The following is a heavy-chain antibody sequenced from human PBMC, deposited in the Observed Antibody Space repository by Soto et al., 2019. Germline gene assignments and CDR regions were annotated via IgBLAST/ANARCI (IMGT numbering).Heavy chain of an antibody. J-gene: IGHJ6*02. CDR1: GFTFSKFG. Sequence: QVQLVESGGGVVQPGGSLRLSCEASGFTFSKFGIHWVRQAPGKGLEWVAVVSYDGGFKYYADSVKGRFTISRDNSKNTLYLQMNSLRPEDTALYYCAKDSDQLLFDYYYYGMDVWGQGTTVTVSS. D-gene: IGHD2-2*01. CDR2: VSYDGGFK. V-gene: IGHV3-30*18. CDR3: AKDSDQLLFDYYYYGMDV.